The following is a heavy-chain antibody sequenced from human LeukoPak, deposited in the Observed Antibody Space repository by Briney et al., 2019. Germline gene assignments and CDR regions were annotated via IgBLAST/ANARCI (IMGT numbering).Heavy chain of an antibody. Sequence: GGSLRLSCAASGFTFSNYAMSWVRQSPGKGLEWVSALGGSGGSTYYADSAKGRFTISRDNSKNTLYLQMNSLRAEDTAVYYCAKDRHAPGRYCSSTSCFPFDSWGQGTLVTVSS. CDR2: LGGSGGST. CDR1: GFTFSNYA. J-gene: IGHJ5*01. D-gene: IGHD2-2*01. V-gene: IGHV3-23*01. CDR3: AKDRHAPGRYCSSTSCFPFDS.